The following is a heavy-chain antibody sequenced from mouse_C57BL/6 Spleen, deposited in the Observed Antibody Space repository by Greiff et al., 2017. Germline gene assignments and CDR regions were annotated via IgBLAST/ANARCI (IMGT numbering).Heavy chain of an antibody. Sequence: EVKLMESGGGLVKPGASLKLSCAASGFTFSDYGMHWVRQAPEEGLEWVAYISRGSSTIYYADTVKGRITISRDNAQNTLFLQMTSLRSEDTAMYYCAREGYYCSVDYWGQGTTLTVSS. J-gene: IGHJ2*01. CDR1: GFTFSDYG. D-gene: IGHD1-1*01. CDR2: ISRGSSTI. V-gene: IGHV5-17*01. CDR3: AREGYYCSVDY.